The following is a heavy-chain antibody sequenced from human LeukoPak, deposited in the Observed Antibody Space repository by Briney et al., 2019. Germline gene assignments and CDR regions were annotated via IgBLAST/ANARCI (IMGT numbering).Heavy chain of an antibody. D-gene: IGHD5-18*01. CDR1: GYTFTGYD. J-gene: IGHJ4*02. CDR2: INPNSGGT. V-gene: IGHV1-2*02. Sequence: ASVKVSCKASGYTFTGYDMHWVRPAPGQGLEWMGWINPNSGGTNYAQKFQGRVTTTRDTSISTAYMELSRLRSDDTAVYYCARDIELWAPTHYSGQGTLVTVSS. CDR3: ARDIELWAPTHY.